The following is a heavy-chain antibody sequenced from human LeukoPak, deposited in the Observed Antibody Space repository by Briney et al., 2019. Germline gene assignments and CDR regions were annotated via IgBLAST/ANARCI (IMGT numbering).Heavy chain of an antibody. D-gene: IGHD2-2*01. CDR1: GGSISSSSYY. CDR3: ARHILYIVVVPAASGVRTTTHNWFDP. J-gene: IGHJ5*02. Sequence: PSETLSLTCTDSGGSISSSSYYWGWIRQPPGKGLGWIGSMYYSGNTYYNSSLKSRVTISVDTSKNQFSLKLSSVTAADTAVYYCARHILYIVVVPAASGVRTTTHNWFDPWGQGTLVTVSS. CDR2: MYYSGNT. V-gene: IGHV4-39*01.